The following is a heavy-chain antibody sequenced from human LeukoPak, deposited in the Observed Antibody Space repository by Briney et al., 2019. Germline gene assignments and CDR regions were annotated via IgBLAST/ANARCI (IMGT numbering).Heavy chain of an antibody. CDR1: GGSISSSSYY. Sequence: PSETLSLTCTVSGGSISSSSYYWGCIRQPPGKGLEWIGSMHYSGSTYYNPSLKSRVTISVDTSKNQFSLKLSPVTAADTAVYYCASSPVTSSIAAVDNWGQGTLVTVSS. V-gene: IGHV4-39*01. D-gene: IGHD6-13*01. CDR3: ASSPVTSSIAAVDN. CDR2: MHYSGST. J-gene: IGHJ4*02.